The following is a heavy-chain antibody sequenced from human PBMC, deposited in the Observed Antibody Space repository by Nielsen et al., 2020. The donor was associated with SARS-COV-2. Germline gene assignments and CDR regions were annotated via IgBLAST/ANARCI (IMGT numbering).Heavy chain of an antibody. CDR3: ARGRAYYYDSPSGY. CDR2: INSDGSST. Sequence: GESLKISCAASGFTFSSYAMSWVRQAPGKGLVWVSRINSDGSSTSYADSVKGRFTISRDNAKNTLYLQMNSLRAEDTAVYYCARGRAYYYDSPSGYWGQGTLVTVSS. V-gene: IGHV3-74*01. J-gene: IGHJ4*02. D-gene: IGHD3-22*01. CDR1: GFTFSSYA.